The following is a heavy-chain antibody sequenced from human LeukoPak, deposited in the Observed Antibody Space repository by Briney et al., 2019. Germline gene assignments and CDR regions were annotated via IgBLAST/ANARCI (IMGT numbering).Heavy chain of an antibody. CDR3: VRDKDYAFDI. Sequence: GGSLRLSCAASGFTFSAYSMNWVRQAPGKGLEWLSRIYSGSDTIYYTDSVGGRFTISRDNAKSSLYLQMNSLRDEDTAVYYCVRDKDYAFDIWGQGTMVTVSS. CDR1: GFTFSAYS. CDR2: IYSGSDTI. J-gene: IGHJ3*02. D-gene: IGHD4-11*01. V-gene: IGHV3-48*02.